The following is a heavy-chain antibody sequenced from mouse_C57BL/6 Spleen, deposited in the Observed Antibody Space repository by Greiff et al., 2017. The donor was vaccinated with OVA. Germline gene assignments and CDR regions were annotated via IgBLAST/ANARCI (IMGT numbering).Heavy chain of an antibody. V-gene: IGHV1-64*01. CDR3: ARWTTGFAY. CDR1: GYTFTSYW. CDR2: IHPNSGST. Sequence: QVQLQQPGAELVKPGASVKLSCKASGYTFTSYWMHWVKQRPGQGLEWIGMIHPNSGSTNYNEKLKSKATLTVDKSSSTAYMQLSSLTSEDSAVYYCARWTTGFAYWGQGTLVTVSA. D-gene: IGHD2-13*01. J-gene: IGHJ3*01.